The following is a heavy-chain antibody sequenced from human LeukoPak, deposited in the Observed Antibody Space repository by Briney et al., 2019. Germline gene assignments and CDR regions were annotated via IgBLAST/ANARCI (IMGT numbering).Heavy chain of an antibody. J-gene: IGHJ4*02. CDR2: IRFDGSHE. V-gene: IGHV3-30*02. D-gene: IGHD4-17*01. CDR1: GFTFSRYG. Sequence: GGSLRLSCAASGFTFSRYGMHWVRQAPGKGLEWLAFIRFDGSHEYYADSVKGRFTISRDNSKNTLFLQMNTLRADDTAVYHCARTNPVYGDYDYWGQGTLVTVSS. CDR3: ARTNPVYGDYDY.